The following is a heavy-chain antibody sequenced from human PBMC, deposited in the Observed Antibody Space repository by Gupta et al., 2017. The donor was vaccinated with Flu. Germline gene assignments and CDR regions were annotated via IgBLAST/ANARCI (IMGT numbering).Heavy chain of an antibody. J-gene: IGHJ4*02. CDR2: IINDGSNT. CDR3: AREEMTTIRTFDY. D-gene: IGHD4-4*01. CDR1: LSSYW. V-gene: IGHV3-74*03. Sequence: LSSYWMHWGRQTPGKGLMWVSRIINDGSNTVYADSVKGRFTISRDNAKNTLYLQMNSLRAEDTAVYYCAREEMTTIRTFDYWGQGILVTVSS.